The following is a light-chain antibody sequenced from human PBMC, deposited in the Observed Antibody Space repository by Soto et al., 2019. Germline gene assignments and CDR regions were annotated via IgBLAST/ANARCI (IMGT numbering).Light chain of an antibody. CDR1: QSVTNRY. V-gene: IGKV3-20*01. Sequence: ENVLTQSPGILSLSPGERATLSCRATQSVTNRYFAWYQQKPGQAPRLLIHDISSRATDIPDRFSGSGSGTDFTLTNSRLEPEDFVVYYCQQYSTLPHTFGQGNKLEVK. CDR3: QQYSTLPHT. J-gene: IGKJ2*01. CDR2: DIS.